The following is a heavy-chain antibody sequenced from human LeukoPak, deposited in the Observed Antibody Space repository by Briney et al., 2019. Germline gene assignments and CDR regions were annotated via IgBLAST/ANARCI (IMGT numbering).Heavy chain of an antibody. J-gene: IGHJ4*02. CDR3: ARSGWFGVTIFDY. V-gene: IGHV5-51*01. Sequence: GESLKISCKGSGYNFPSYWIGWVRQMPGKGLEWMGIIYPGDSDTSYSPSFQGQVTISADKSISTAYLQWSSLKASDTAMYYCARSGWFGVTIFDYWGQGTLVTVS. CDR2: IYPGDSDT. CDR1: GYNFPSYW. D-gene: IGHD3-10*01.